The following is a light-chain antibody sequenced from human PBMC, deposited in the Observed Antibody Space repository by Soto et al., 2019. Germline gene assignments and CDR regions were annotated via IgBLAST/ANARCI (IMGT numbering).Light chain of an antibody. J-gene: IGLJ2*01. Sequence: QLVLTQPPSASGTPGQRVTISCSGSSSNIGSNSVNWYQQLPGTAPKLLMYSSNQRPSGVPDRFSGSKSGTSASLAISGLQSEEEADYYCAAWDDSLNGVVFGGGTKVTVL. V-gene: IGLV1-44*01. CDR3: AAWDDSLNGVV. CDR2: SSN. CDR1: SSNIGSNS.